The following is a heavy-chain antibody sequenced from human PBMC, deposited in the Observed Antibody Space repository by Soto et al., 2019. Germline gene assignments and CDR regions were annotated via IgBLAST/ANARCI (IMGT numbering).Heavy chain of an antibody. Sequence: GESLKISCKGSGYSFTSYWIGWVRQMPGKGLEWMGIIYPGDSDTRYSPSFQGQVTISADKSISTAYLQWSSPKASDTAMYYCARQRDSSFYYYYYGMDVWGQGTTVTVSS. J-gene: IGHJ6*02. CDR3: ARQRDSSFYYYYYGMDV. D-gene: IGHD6-13*01. CDR2: IYPGDSDT. V-gene: IGHV5-51*01. CDR1: GYSFTSYW.